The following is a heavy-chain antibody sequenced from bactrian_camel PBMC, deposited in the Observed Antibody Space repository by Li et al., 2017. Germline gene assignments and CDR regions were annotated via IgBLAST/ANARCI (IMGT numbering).Heavy chain of an antibody. Sequence: HVQLVESGGGLVQPGGSLRLSCAASAFTFSSYYMMSWVRQAPGKEFEWVSGIDRGGSDTYYADSVKGRFSVSQGSSPTTLLLEMNNLKPEDTANYTCAAGHSCLCTAGSTCFSGLGFIYWGKGTQVTVS. J-gene: IGHJ7*01. D-gene: IGHD2*01. V-gene: IGHV3S6*01. CDR2: IDRGGSDT. CDR1: AFTFSSYYM.